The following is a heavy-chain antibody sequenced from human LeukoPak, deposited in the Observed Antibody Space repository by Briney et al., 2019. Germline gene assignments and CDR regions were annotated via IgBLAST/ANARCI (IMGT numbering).Heavy chain of an antibody. CDR2: ISYDGSNK. CDR1: GFTFSSYG. Sequence: GGSLRLSCAASGFTFSSYGMHWVRQAPGKGLEWVAVISYDGSNKYYADSVKGRFTISRDNSKNTLYLQMNSLRAEDTAVYYCAKGRGASSGKDSSSWYISAFDIWGQGTMVTVSS. D-gene: IGHD6-13*01. CDR3: AKGRGASSGKDSSSWYISAFDI. J-gene: IGHJ3*02. V-gene: IGHV3-30*18.